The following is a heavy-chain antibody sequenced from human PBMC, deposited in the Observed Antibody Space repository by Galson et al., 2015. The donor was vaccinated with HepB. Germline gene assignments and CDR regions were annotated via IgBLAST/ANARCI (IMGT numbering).Heavy chain of an antibody. D-gene: IGHD1-7*01. CDR1: GFTFSSYG. CDR3: AKDQGITGTTPNDY. Sequence: SLRLSCAASGFTFSSYGMHWVRQAPGKGLEWVAVISYDGSNKYYADSVKGRFTISRDNSKNTLYLQMNSLRAEDTAVYYCAKDQGITGTTPNDYWGQGTLVTVSS. J-gene: IGHJ4*02. CDR2: ISYDGSNK. V-gene: IGHV3-30*18.